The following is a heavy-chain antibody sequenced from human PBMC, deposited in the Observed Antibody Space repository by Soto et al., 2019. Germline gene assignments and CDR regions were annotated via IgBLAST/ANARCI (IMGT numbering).Heavy chain of an antibody. Sequence: SVKVSCKASGGTFSSYAISWVRQAPGQGLEWMGGIIPIFGTANYAQKFQGRITITADESTSTAYMELSSLRSEDTAVYYCARERYDFLSGYSHDYYYXGMDVXXXXTTVTVSS. J-gene: IGHJ6*01. CDR2: IIPIFGTA. CDR1: GGTFSSYA. V-gene: IGHV1-69*13. D-gene: IGHD3-3*01. CDR3: ARERYDFLSGYSHDYYYXGMDV.